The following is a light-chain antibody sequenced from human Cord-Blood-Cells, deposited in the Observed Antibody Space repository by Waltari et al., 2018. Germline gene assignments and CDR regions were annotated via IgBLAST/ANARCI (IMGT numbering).Light chain of an antibody. CDR2: GNS. J-gene: IGLJ3*02. Sequence: QSVLTQPPSVSGAPGQRVTISCTGRSSNIGAGYDVHWYQQLPGTAPKLLIYGNSNRPSGVPDRFSGSKSGTSASLAITGLQAEDEADYYCQSYDSSLSCWVFGGGTKMTVL. CDR3: QSYDSSLSCWV. CDR1: SSNIGAGYD. V-gene: IGLV1-40*01.